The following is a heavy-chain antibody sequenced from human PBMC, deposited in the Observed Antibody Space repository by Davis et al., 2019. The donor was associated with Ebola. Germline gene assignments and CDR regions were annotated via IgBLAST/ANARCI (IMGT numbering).Heavy chain of an antibody. CDR2: ISGTGSYM. J-gene: IGHJ5*01. CDR1: GFVFSDYG. V-gene: IGHV3-21*01. CDR3: AKEGPGYLFAS. Sequence: GGSLRLSCAASGFVFSDYGMNWVRQAPGMGLEWVSCISGTGSYMNYADSVKGRFTISRDNAKNSLYLQMDSLGVEDTAVYYCAKEGPGYLFASWGQGTLVTVSS. D-gene: IGHD3-9*01.